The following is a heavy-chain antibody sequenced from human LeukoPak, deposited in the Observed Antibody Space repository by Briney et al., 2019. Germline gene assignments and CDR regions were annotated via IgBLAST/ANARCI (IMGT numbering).Heavy chain of an antibody. J-gene: IGHJ4*02. CDR3: ATDIDYFDWLLLDY. CDR2: FDPEDGET. CDR1: GYTLTELS. Sequence: ASVTVSCKVSGYTLTELSMHWVRQAPGKGLEWMGGFDPEDGETIYAQNFQGRVTMTEDTSIDTAYLELSSLRSEDTAVYYCATDIDYFDWLLLDYWGQGTLVTVSS. V-gene: IGHV1-24*01. D-gene: IGHD3-9*01.